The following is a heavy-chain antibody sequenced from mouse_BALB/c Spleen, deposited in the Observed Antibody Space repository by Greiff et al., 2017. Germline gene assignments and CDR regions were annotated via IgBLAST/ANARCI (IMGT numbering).Heavy chain of an antibody. CDR3: KGYGNSWFAY. Sequence: QVQLQQSGAELMKPGASVKISCKASGYTFTDHAIHWVKQKPEQGLEWIGYISPGNGDIKYNEKFKGKATLTADKSSSTAYMQLNSLTSEDSAVYFCKGYGNSWFAYWGQGTLVTVSA. D-gene: IGHD2-10*02. CDR1: GYTFTDHA. J-gene: IGHJ3*01. V-gene: IGHV1S53*02. CDR2: ISPGNGDI.